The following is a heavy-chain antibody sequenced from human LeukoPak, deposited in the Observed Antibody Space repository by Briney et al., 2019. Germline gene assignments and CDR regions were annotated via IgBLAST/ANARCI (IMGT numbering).Heavy chain of an antibody. J-gene: IGHJ4*02. Sequence: GGSLRLSCAASGFTFSTYTMSWVRQAPGKGLEWVSSISSSSSYIYYADSVKGRFTISRDNAKNSLYLQMNSLRAEDTAVYYCAYLSISMIVVDWGQGTLVTVSS. CDR2: ISSSSSYI. CDR1: GFTFSTYT. CDR3: AYLSISMIVVD. V-gene: IGHV3-21*01. D-gene: IGHD3-22*01.